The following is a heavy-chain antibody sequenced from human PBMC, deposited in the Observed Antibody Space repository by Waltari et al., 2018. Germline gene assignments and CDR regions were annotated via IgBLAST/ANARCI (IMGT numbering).Heavy chain of an antibody. D-gene: IGHD5-12*01. CDR1: GGSISSGSYY. Sequence: QVQLQESGPGLVKPSQTLSLTCTVSGGSISSGSYYWSWIRQPAGKGLEWIGYIYTSGSTNYNPSLKSRVTISVDTSKNQFSLKLSSVTAADTAVYYCARGRDGYMGYWGQGTLVTVSS. V-gene: IGHV4-61*09. J-gene: IGHJ4*02. CDR2: IYTSGST. CDR3: ARGRDGYMGY.